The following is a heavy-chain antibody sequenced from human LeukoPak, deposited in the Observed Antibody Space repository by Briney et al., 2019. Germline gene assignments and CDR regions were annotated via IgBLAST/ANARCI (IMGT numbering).Heavy chain of an antibody. J-gene: IGHJ4*02. CDR2: ISSSGSTI. V-gene: IGHV3-11*04. CDR3: ARYYYDSSGYYYFDY. D-gene: IGHD3-22*01. CDR1: GFTFSDYY. Sequence: PGGSLRLSCAASGFTFSDYYMSWIRQAPGKGLEWVSYISSSGSTIYYADSVKGRFTISRDNAKNSLYLQMNSLRAKDTAVYYCARYYYDSSGYYYFDYWGQGTLVTVSS.